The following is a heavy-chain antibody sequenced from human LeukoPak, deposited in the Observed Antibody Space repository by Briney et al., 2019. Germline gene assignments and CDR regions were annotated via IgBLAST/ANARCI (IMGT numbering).Heavy chain of an antibody. J-gene: IGHJ4*02. CDR1: GYTFTSYY. CDR2: INPGGGST. Sequence: ASVKVSCKASGYTFTSYYMHWVRQAPGQGLEWMGIINPGGGSTSYAQKLQGRVTMTRDTSTSTVYMELSSLRSEDTAVYYCARGDSSSWYGPLFDYWGQGTLVTVSS. D-gene: IGHD6-13*01. CDR3: ARGDSSSWYGPLFDY. V-gene: IGHV1-46*01.